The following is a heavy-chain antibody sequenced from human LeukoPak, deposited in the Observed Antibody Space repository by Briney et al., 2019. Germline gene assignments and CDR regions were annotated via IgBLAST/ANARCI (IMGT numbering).Heavy chain of an antibody. CDR1: GFTLSSYG. J-gene: IGHJ4*02. V-gene: IGHV3-30*18. D-gene: IGHD3-10*01. CDR3: AKDGTYYYGSGSYYIDY. CDR2: ISYDGSNK. Sequence: GRSLRLSCAASGFTLSSYGMHWVRQAPGKGLEWVAVISYDGSNKYYADSVKGRFTISRDNSKNTLYLQMNSLRAEDTAVYYCAKDGTYYYGSGSYYIDYWGQGTLVTVSS.